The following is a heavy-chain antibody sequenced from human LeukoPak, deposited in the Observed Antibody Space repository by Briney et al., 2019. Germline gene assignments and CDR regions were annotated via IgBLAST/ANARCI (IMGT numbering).Heavy chain of an antibody. D-gene: IGHD3-22*01. CDR3: AKVYYDSSGYYPFHY. J-gene: IGHJ4*02. Sequence: DSVKGRFTISRDNSKNTLYLQMNSLRAEDTALYYCAKVYYDSSGYYPFHYWGQGTLVTVSS. V-gene: IGHV3-23*01.